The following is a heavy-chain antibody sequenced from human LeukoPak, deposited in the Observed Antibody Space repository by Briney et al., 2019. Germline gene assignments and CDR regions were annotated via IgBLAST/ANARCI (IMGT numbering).Heavy chain of an antibody. CDR2: INPSGGST. CDR1: GYTFTSYY. J-gene: IGHJ4*02. D-gene: IGHD2-15*01. V-gene: IGHV1-46*01. CDR3: ARDSGIVVVVAAVDY. Sequence: GASVKVSCKASGYTFTSYYMHWVRQAPGQGLEWMGIINPSGGSTSYAQKFQGRVTMTRDTSTSTVYMELSSLRSEDTAVYYCARDSGIVVVVAAVDYWGQGTLVTVSS.